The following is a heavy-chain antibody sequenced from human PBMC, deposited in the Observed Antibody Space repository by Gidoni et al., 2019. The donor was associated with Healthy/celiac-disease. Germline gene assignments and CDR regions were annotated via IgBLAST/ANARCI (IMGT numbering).Heavy chain of an antibody. CDR3: ARDRIYCSGGSCYYYYYYGMDV. CDR1: GFTFSSYS. D-gene: IGHD2-15*01. V-gene: IGHV3-21*01. J-gene: IGHJ6*02. CDR2: ISSSSSDI. Sequence: EVQLVESGGGLVTPGGSLRLSCPASGFTFSSYSMNWVRQAPGKGLEWVSSISSSSSDIYYADSVKGRFTISRDNAKNSLYLQMNSLRAEDTAVYYCARDRIYCSGGSCYYYYYYGMDVWGQGTTVTVSS.